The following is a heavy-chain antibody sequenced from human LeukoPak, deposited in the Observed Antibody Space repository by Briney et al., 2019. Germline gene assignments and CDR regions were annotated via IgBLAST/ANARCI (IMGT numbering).Heavy chain of an antibody. J-gene: IGHJ4*02. CDR3: AKDPDIVVVPAAIVFDY. CDR1: GFTFSSYA. V-gene: IGHV3-23*01. CDR2: ISGSGGST. D-gene: IGHD2-2*01. Sequence: PGGPLRLSCAASGFTFSSYAMGWVRQAPGKGLEWVSAISGSGGSTYYAYSVKGRFTISRDNSKNTLYLQMNSLRAEDTAVYYCAKDPDIVVVPAAIVFDYWGQGTLVTVSS.